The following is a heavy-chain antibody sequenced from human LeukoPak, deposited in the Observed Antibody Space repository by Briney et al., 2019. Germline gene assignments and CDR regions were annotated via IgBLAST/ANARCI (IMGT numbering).Heavy chain of an antibody. J-gene: IGHJ4*02. CDR1: GFNFDDYA. CDR3: ALDYFDY. CDR2: ISWNGGSI. D-gene: IGHD6-6*01. Sequence: GGSLRLSCVASGFNFDDYAMHWVRQAPGKGLEWVSGISWNGGSIGYGDSVKGRFTISRDNAKKSLYLQMNSLRAEDTAVYYCALDYFDYRGQGTLVTVSS. V-gene: IGHV3-9*01.